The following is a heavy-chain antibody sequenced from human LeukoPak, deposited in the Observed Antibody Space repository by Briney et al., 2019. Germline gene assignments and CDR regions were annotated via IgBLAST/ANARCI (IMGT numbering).Heavy chain of an antibody. CDR2: IIPMFGTA. V-gene: IGHV1-69*13. CDR1: GGTFSSYA. Sequence: SVKVSCKASGGTFSSYAISWVRQAPGQGLEWMGGIIPMFGTANYAQKFQGRVTITADESTSTAYMELSSLRSEDTAVYYCARPSAGYCSSTSCYGDAFDIWGQGTMVTVSS. D-gene: IGHD2-2*01. J-gene: IGHJ3*02. CDR3: ARPSAGYCSSTSCYGDAFDI.